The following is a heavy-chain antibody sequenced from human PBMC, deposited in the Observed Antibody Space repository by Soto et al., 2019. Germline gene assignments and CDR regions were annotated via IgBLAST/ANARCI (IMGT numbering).Heavy chain of an antibody. CDR1: GGSISTYY. D-gene: IGHD3-9*01. J-gene: IGHJ4*02. CDR3: ARHPGYYDVLTGYSTYYFDY. V-gene: IGHV4-59*08. Sequence: SETLSLTCTVSGGSISTYYWSWIRQPPGKGLEWIGYIYYRGNTNYNPSFKSRVTISLDTSKNQFSLRLSSVTAADTAIYYCARHPGYYDVLTGYSTYYFDYWGQGALVTVSS. CDR2: IYYRGNT.